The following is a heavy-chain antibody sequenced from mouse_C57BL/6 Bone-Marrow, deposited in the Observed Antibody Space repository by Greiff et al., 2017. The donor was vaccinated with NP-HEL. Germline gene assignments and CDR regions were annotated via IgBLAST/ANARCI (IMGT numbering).Heavy chain of an antibody. J-gene: IGHJ4*01. CDR1: GYTFTSYW. CDR2: IHPNSGST. D-gene: IGHD2-1*01. Sequence: QVQLQQSGAELVKPGASVKLSCKASGYTFTSYWMHWVKQRPGQGLEWIGMIHPNSGSTNSNEKFKSKATLTVDKSSSTAYMQLSSLTSEDSAVYYCARDYYGNYVGAMDYWGQGTSVTVSS. CDR3: ARDYYGNYVGAMDY. V-gene: IGHV1-64*01.